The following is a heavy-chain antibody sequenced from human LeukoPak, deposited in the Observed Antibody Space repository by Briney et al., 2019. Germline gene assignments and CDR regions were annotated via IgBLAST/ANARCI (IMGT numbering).Heavy chain of an antibody. CDR2: ISSSGSTI. CDR3: ARGAHKRDDYGGFFDY. CDR1: GFTFSSYE. D-gene: IGHD4-23*01. J-gene: IGHJ4*02. V-gene: IGHV3-48*03. Sequence: PGGSLRLSCAASGFTFSSYEMNWVRQAPGKGLEWVSYISSSGSTIYYADSVKGRFTISRDNARNSLYLQMNSLRVEDTAIYYCARGAHKRDDYGGFFDYWGQGTLVTVSS.